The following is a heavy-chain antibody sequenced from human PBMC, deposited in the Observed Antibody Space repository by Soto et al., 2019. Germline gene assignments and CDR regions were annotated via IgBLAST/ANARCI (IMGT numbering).Heavy chain of an antibody. V-gene: IGHV4-39*07. CDR1: GGSISSSSYY. D-gene: IGHD2-21*02. Sequence: SETLSLTCTVSGGSISSSSYYWGWIRQPPGRGLEWIGSIYYSGSTYYNPSLKSRVTISVDTSKNQFSLKLSSVTAADTAVYYCARVDCGGDCYGPYYYYGMDVWGQGTTVTVSS. CDR2: IYYSGST. J-gene: IGHJ6*02. CDR3: ARVDCGGDCYGPYYYYGMDV.